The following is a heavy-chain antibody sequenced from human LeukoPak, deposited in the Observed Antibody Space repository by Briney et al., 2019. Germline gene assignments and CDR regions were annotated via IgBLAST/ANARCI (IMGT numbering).Heavy chain of an antibody. D-gene: IGHD4-17*01. CDR3: ATASYGDADDYYYYYGMDV. CDR1: GFTFSSYW. CDR2: IKQDGSEK. Sequence: GGSLRLSCAASGFTFSSYWMSWVRQAPGKGLEWVANIKQDGSEKYYVDSVKGRFTISRDNAKNSLYLQMNSLRAEDTAVYYCATASYGDADDYYYYYGMDVWGQGTTVTVSS. J-gene: IGHJ6*02. V-gene: IGHV3-7*01.